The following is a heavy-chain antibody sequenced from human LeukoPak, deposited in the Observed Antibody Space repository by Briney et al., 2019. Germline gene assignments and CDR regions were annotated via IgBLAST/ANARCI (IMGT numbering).Heavy chain of an antibody. CDR2: IKPSGST. CDR1: GGSFSGYY. V-gene: IGHV4-34*01. D-gene: IGHD3-10*01. Sequence: PSETLSLTCAVSGGSFSGYYWSWIRQPPGKGLEWIGEIKPSGSTKYYPDPKNRVSTTVDTSTKQFSPKLCSVTTADATVFYCSRSPTGDDLWGRGTLVTVSS. CDR3: SRSPTGDDL. J-gene: IGHJ2*01.